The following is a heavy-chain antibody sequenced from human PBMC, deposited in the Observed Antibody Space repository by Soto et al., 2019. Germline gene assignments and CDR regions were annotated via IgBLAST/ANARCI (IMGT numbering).Heavy chain of an antibody. CDR1: GFTFSSYG. D-gene: IGHD3-16*02. CDR3: ANDLVMITFGGVIVSPHDAFDI. V-gene: IGHV3-30*18. J-gene: IGHJ3*02. Sequence: PGGSLRLSCAASGFTFSSYGMHWVRQAPGRGLEWVAVISYDGSNKYYADSVKGRSTISRDNSKNTLYLQMNSLRAEDTAVYYCANDLVMITFGGVIVSPHDAFDIWGQGTMVTVSS. CDR2: ISYDGSNK.